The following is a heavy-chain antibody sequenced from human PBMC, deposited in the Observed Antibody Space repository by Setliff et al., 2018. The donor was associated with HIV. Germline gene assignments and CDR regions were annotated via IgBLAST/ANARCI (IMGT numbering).Heavy chain of an antibody. V-gene: IGHV1-18*01. Sequence: GASVMVSCKASGYTFSDYDVAWVRQAPGQGLEWMGWISGYSGHTSYAQKIQGRVTMTTDTSTSTAYMELRSLRSDDTAVYFCAREHSTTWPYFDFWGQGTLVTVSS. CDR2: ISGYSGHT. CDR1: GYTFSDYD. J-gene: IGHJ4*02. D-gene: IGHD6-13*01. CDR3: AREHSTTWPYFDF.